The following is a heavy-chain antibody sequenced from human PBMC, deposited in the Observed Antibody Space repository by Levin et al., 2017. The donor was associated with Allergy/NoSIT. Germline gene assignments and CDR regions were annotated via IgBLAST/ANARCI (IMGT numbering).Heavy chain of an antibody. CDR1: GYSFPSYW. D-gene: IGHD6-13*01. Sequence: GGSLRLSCKGSGYSFPSYWIAWVRQVPGKGLEWMGIIYPGDSESRYSPSFQGQVTISADKSISTAYLQWSSLKASDSAMYYCATHEGPATSSGTGDYWGQGTLVTVAS. J-gene: IGHJ4*02. V-gene: IGHV5-51*01. CDR2: IYPGDSES. CDR3: ATHEGPATSSGTGDY.